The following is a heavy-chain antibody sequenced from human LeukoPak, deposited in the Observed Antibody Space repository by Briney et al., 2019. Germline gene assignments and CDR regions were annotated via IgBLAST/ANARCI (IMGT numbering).Heavy chain of an antibody. Sequence: GGSLRLSCAASGFTFSDYYMSWIRQAPGKGLEWVSAISGSGGSTYYADSVKGRFTISRDNSKNTLYLQMNSLRAEDTAVYYRAKVYIAVAGTVDYWGQGTLVTVSS. CDR1: GFTFSDYY. J-gene: IGHJ4*02. CDR2: ISGSGGST. CDR3: AKVYIAVAGTVDY. V-gene: IGHV3-23*01. D-gene: IGHD6-19*01.